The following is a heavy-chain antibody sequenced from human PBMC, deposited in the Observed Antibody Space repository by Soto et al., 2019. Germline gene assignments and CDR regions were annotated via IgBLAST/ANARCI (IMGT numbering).Heavy chain of an antibody. CDR2: IYYSGST. J-gene: IGHJ6*02. Sequence: QVQLQESGPGLVEPSETLSLTCTVSGGAVSSSSYYWSWIRQPPGKGLEWIGYIYYSGSTKYSPSLKSRVTISVDTSKNQFSLKLNSVTAADTAVYYCARGYCISTSCYAGDYGMDVWGQGTTVTVSS. CDR3: ARGYCISTSCYAGDYGMDV. CDR1: GGAVSSSSYY. V-gene: IGHV4-61*01. D-gene: IGHD2-2*01.